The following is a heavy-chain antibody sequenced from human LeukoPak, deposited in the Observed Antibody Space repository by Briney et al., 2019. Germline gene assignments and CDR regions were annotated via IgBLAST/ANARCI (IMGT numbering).Heavy chain of an antibody. CDR2: ISADNGNT. V-gene: IGHV1-18*01. Sequence: ASVNVSCKASGYTFTSYGISWERQAPRQVLEWMGWISADNGNTNYAQKLQGRVTMTTDTSTSTAYMELRSLRSDDTAVYYCARHLWELLVLVYWGQGTLVTVSS. CDR3: ARHLWELLVLVY. D-gene: IGHD1-26*01. J-gene: IGHJ4*02. CDR1: GYTFTSYG.